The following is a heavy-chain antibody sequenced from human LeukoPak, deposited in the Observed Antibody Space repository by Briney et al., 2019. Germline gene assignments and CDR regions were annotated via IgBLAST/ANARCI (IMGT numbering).Heavy chain of an antibody. Sequence: GESLKISCKGSGFSFTNYWIGWVRQMPGKGLEWMGIIYPGDSETRYSPPFQGQVTMSVDRSITTAYLQWSSLKASDTAMYYCARHPVSASSGWYLLDYWGQGTLVTVSS. CDR2: IYPGDSET. CDR1: GFSFTNYW. D-gene: IGHD6-19*01. J-gene: IGHJ4*02. V-gene: IGHV5-51*01. CDR3: ARHPVSASSGWYLLDY.